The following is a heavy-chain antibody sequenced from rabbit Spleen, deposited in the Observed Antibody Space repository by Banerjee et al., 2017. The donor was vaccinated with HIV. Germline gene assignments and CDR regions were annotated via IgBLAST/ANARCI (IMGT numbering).Heavy chain of an antibody. Sequence: QEQLVESGGGLVQPGGSLTLSCKASGFDFSRFGVSWVRQAPGKGLKWIACIYNGDGSTYYASWVNGRFSISKTSSTTVTLQMTSLTAADTATYLCARDLAGVIGWNFSLWGPGTLVTVS. CDR3: ARDLAGVIGWNFSL. D-gene: IGHD4-1*01. CDR1: GFDFSRFG. V-gene: IGHV1S47*01. J-gene: IGHJ4*01. CDR2: IYNGDGST.